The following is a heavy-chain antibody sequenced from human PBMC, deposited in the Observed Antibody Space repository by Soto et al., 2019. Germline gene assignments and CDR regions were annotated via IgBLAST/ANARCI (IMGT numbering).Heavy chain of an antibody. V-gene: IGHV1-3*01. Sequence: VASVKVSCKASGYTFTGYAMHWVRQAPGQGLEWMGWINPSNDNTRYSQKFQGRVTITRDTSASTAYMELSSLRSEDTAVYYCAKDPYYYDSSGYYYVLGALDYWGQGTLVTVSS. D-gene: IGHD3-22*01. J-gene: IGHJ4*02. CDR3: AKDPYYYDSSGYYYVLGALDY. CDR1: GYTFTGYA. CDR2: INPSNDNT.